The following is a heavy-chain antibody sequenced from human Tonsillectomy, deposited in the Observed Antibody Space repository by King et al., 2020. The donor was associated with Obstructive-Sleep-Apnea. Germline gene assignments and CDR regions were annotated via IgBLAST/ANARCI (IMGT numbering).Heavy chain of an antibody. CDR1: GFISSDYY. J-gene: IGHJ4*02. V-gene: IGHV3-11*01. Sequence: VQLVESGGGLVKPGGSLRLSCAVSGFISSDYYMAWIRQAPGKGLEWVSYISSSGRSIQYADSVKGRFTISRDNARNSVHLQMNSLRAEDTAVYYCARERSAAVEYFDHWGQGTPVTVSS. CDR2: ISSSGRSI. CDR3: ARERSAAVEYFDH. D-gene: IGHD3-3*01.